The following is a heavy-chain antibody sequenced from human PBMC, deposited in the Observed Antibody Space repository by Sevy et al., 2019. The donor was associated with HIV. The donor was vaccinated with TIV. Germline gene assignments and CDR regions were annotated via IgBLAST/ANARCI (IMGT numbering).Heavy chain of an antibody. CDR2: IIPIFGTA. J-gene: IGHJ6*02. Sequence: ASVKVFCKASGGTFSSYAISWVRQAPGQGLEWMGGIIPIFGTANYAQKFQGRVTITADESTSTAYMELSSLRSEDTAVYYCARAATIFGVVSYYYYGMDVWGQGTTVTVSS. CDR1: GGTFSSYA. V-gene: IGHV1-69*13. CDR3: ARAATIFGVVSYYYYGMDV. D-gene: IGHD3-3*01.